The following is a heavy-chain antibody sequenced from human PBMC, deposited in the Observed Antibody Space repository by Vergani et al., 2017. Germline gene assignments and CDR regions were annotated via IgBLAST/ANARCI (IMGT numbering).Heavy chain of an antibody. V-gene: IGHV3-33*01. Sequence: QVQLVESGGGVVQPGRSLTLSCDASGFTFNQYGLHWLRQAPGTGLGWVAVTWYDGNNKQYADSVKGRFTIARDNSKRTMYLQMNSLRDEDTGVYYCARDLRLLYNRFDPWGQGTLGTVSS. CDR1: GFTFNQYG. J-gene: IGHJ5*02. CDR3: ARDLRLLYNRFDP. CDR2: TWYDGNNK. D-gene: IGHD1-14*01.